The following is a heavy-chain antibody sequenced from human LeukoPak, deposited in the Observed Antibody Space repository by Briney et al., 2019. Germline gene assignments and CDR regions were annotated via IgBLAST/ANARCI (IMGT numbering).Heavy chain of an antibody. Sequence: SETLSLTCTVSGGSISSYYWSWIRQPAGKGLEWIGRIYTSGSTNYNPSLKSRVTMSVDTSKNQFSLKLSSVTAADTAVYYCARADCSSTSCYWFDPWGQGTLVTVSS. CDR2: IYTSGST. CDR1: GGSISSYY. V-gene: IGHV4-4*07. D-gene: IGHD2-2*01. J-gene: IGHJ5*02. CDR3: ARADCSSTSCYWFDP.